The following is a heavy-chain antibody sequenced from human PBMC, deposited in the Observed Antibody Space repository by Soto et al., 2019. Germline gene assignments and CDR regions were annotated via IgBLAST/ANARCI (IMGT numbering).Heavy chain of an antibody. CDR2: IYYSGST. CDR1: GGSISSSSYY. J-gene: IGHJ2*01. D-gene: IGHD7-27*01. Sequence: QLQLQESGPGLVKPSETLSLTCTVSGGSISSSSYYWGWIRQPPGKGLEWIGSIYYSGSTYYNPSLKSRVTISVDTSKNQFSLKLSSVTAADTAVYYCARLVLGIFGGVRYFDLWGRGTLVTVSS. V-gene: IGHV4-39*01. CDR3: ARLVLGIFGGVRYFDL.